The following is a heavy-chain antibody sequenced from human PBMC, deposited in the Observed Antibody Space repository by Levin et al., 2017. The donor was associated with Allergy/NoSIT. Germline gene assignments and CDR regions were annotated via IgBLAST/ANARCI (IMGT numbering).Heavy chain of an antibody. CDR2: INHSETT. CDR1: GGSISSSNW. J-gene: IGHJ3*01. D-gene: IGHD2-2*01. CDR3: AKYCSGTCYGAFDL. V-gene: IGHV4-4*02. Sequence: SETLSLTCAVSGGSISSSNWWSWVRQPPGKGLEWLGEINHSETTNYNPSLKSRGTISLDKSRNQFSLKLSSVTAADTAIYYCAKYCSGTCYGAFDLWGQGTMVTVSS.